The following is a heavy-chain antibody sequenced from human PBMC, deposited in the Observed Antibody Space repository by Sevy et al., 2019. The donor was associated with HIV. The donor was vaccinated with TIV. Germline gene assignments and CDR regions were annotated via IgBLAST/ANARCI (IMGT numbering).Heavy chain of an antibody. J-gene: IGHJ4*02. D-gene: IGHD2-21*02. CDR1: GFTFSSYA. CDR3: AKGTPSAYCGGDCYHTDSEFDY. V-gene: IGHV3-23*01. Sequence: GGSLRLSCAASGFTFSSYAMSWVRQAPGKGLEWVSAISGSGGSTYYADSVKGRFTISRDNSKNTRYLQMNGLRAEDTAVYYCAKGTPSAYCGGDCYHTDSEFDYWGQGTLVTVSS. CDR2: ISGSGGST.